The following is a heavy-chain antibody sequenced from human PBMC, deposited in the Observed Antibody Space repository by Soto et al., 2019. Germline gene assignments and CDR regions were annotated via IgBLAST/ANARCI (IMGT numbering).Heavy chain of an antibody. CDR2: ISSSSSYI. CDR1: GFTFSSYS. J-gene: IGHJ6*02. D-gene: IGHD2-15*01. Sequence: GSLRLSCAASGFTFSSYSMNWVRQAPGKGLEWVSSISSSSSYIYYADSVKGRFTISRDNAKNSLYLQMNSLRAEDTAVYYCASPVVAATPGGYYYYYGMDVWGQGTTVTVSS. CDR3: ASPVVAATPGGYYYYYGMDV. V-gene: IGHV3-21*01.